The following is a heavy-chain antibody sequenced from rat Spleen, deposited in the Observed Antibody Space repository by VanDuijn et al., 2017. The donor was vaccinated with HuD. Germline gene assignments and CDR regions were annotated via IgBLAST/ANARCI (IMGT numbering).Heavy chain of an antibody. V-gene: IGHV5-7*01. J-gene: IGHJ3*01. CDR3: ARHGYGGYSGPFAY. Sequence: EVQLVESDGGLVQPGRSLKLSCVASGFTFSDYNMAWVRQAPKKGLEWVATISYDGSSAYYRDSVKGRFTISRDNAQSTLYLQMDSLRSEDTATYYCARHGYGGYSGPFAYWGQGTLVTVSS. CDR1: GFTFSDYN. CDR2: ISYDGSSA. D-gene: IGHD1-11*01.